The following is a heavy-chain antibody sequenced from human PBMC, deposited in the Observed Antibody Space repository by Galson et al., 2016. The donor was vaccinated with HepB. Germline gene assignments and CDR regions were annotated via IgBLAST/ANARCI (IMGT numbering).Heavy chain of an antibody. CDR1: GDSVSSNSVA. CDR2: TYYRSKWYN. CDR3: ARARNFKLTWIQLRKRGTGDGFDY. V-gene: IGHV6-1*01. J-gene: IGHJ4*02. Sequence: CAISGDSVSSNSVAWNWIRQSPSRGLEWLGRTYYRSKWYNDYAVSVKSRITINPDTSKNQFSLQLNSVTPEDTALYYCARARNFKLTWIQLRKRGTGDGFDYWGQGTLVTVSS. D-gene: IGHD5-18*01.